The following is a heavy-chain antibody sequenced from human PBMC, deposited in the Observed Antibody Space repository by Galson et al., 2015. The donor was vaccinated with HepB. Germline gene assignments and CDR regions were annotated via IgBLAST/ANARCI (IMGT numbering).Heavy chain of an antibody. V-gene: IGHV4-39*01. CDR3: ARPIQYENLWGTSRLPGYDPMDR. CDR1: GGSLSSGSNY. D-gene: IGHD3-16*02. J-gene: IGHJ3*01. Sequence: SETLSLTCTVSGGSLSSGSNYWGWLRQSPGKGLDWIGSIYNSGTTYYNPSLESRVTMSIDTSKNQFSLRLRSVTAADTAVYYCARPIQYENLWGTSRLPGYDPMDRWGHGTMVTVSS. CDR2: IYNSGTT.